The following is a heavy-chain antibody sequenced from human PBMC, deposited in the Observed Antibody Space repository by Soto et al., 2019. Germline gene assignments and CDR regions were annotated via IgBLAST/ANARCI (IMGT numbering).Heavy chain of an antibody. Sequence: PSETLSLTCTVSGGSISSGDYYWSWIRQPPGKGLEWIGYIYYSGSTYYNPSLKSRFTMSVDTSKNQFSLKVSSVTAADTAVYYCATSTMTARFVDSWGQGALVTVSS. CDR2: IYYSGST. D-gene: IGHD4-17*01. CDR3: ATSTMTARFVDS. CDR1: GGSISSGDYY. J-gene: IGHJ4*02. V-gene: IGHV4-30-4*01.